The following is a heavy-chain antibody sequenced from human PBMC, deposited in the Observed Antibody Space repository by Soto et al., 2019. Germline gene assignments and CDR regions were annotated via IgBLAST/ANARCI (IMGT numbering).Heavy chain of an antibody. CDR1: GFSLSTRGVG. V-gene: IGHV2-5*02. CDR3: AHRPRGYAYYFDY. Sequence: QITLKESGPPLVKPTQALTLTCTFSGFSLSTRGVGVAWIRQPPGKALEWLALIFWDDDKWYSPSLKSRLTITEDTSKNQVVLTRTNMDPVDTATYYCAHRPRGYAYYFDYWGQGTLVTVSS. D-gene: IGHD5-12*01. J-gene: IGHJ4*02. CDR2: IFWDDDK.